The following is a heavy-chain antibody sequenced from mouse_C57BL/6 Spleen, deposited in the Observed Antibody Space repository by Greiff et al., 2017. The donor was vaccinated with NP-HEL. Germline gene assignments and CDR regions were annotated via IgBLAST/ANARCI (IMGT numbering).Heavy chain of an antibody. V-gene: IGHV1-19*01. Sequence: EVQLQQSGPVLVKPGASVKMSCKASGYTFTDYYMNWVKQSHGKSLEWIGVINPYNGGTSYNQKFKGKATLTVDKSSSTAYMELNSLTSEDSAVYYCAPYYYGSSLYFDVWGTGTTVTVSS. CDR3: APYYYGSSLYFDV. J-gene: IGHJ1*03. D-gene: IGHD1-1*01. CDR1: GYTFTDYY. CDR2: INPYNGGT.